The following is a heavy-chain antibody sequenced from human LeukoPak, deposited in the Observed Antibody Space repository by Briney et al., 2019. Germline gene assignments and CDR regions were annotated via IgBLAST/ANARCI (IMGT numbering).Heavy chain of an antibody. J-gene: IGHJ4*02. D-gene: IGHD6-13*01. Sequence: ASVKVSCKASGGTFSSYAISWVRQAPGQGLEWMGGIIPIFGTANYAQKFQGRVTITADESTSTAYMELSSLRSEDTAVYYCARDAHRSSWYKRGESYFGYWGQGTLVTVSS. CDR3: ARDAHRSSWYKRGESYFGY. V-gene: IGHV1-69*13. CDR2: IIPIFGTA. CDR1: GGTFSSYA.